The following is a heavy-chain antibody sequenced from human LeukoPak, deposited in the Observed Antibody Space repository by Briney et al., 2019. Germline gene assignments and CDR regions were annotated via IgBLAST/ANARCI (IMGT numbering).Heavy chain of an antibody. CDR3: ARGRSGYYDSSGSVDY. V-gene: IGHV1-8*01. CDR2: MNPNSGNT. D-gene: IGHD3-22*01. J-gene: IGHJ4*02. CDR1: GYTFTSYD. Sequence: ASAKVSCKASGYTFTSYDINWVRQATGQGLEWMGWMNPNSGNTGYAQKFQGRVTMTRNTSISTAYMELSSLRSEDTAVYYCARGRSGYYDSSGSVDYWGQGTLVTVSS.